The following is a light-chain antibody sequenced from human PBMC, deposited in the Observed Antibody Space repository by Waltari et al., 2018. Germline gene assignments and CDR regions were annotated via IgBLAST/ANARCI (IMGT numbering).Light chain of an antibody. CDR3: QKYVRLPVT. V-gene: IGKV3-20*01. Sequence: EIVLTQSPGTLSLSPGERATLSCRASQSVGKSLAWYQQKSGQAPRLLIYDASTRATGIPDMISASGFGTDFSLTISRLEPEDFAVYYCQKYVRLPVTFGQGTKVEIK. CDR1: QSVGKS. CDR2: DAS. J-gene: IGKJ1*01.